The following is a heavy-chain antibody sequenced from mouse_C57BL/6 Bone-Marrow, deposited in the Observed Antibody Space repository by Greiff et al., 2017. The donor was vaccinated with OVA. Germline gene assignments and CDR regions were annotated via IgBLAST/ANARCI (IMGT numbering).Heavy chain of an antibody. CDR3: TRANWVYGNYWYFDY. CDR1: GFTFSSYA. V-gene: IGHV5-9-1*02. J-gene: IGHJ2*01. D-gene: IGHD2-1*01. CDR2: ISSGGDYI. Sequence: EVNVVESGEGLVKPGGSLKLSCAASGFTFSSYAMSWVRQTPEKRLEWVAYISSGGDYIYYADTVKGRFTISRDNARNTLYLQMSSLKSEDTAMYYCTRANWVYGNYWYFDYWGQGTTLTVSS.